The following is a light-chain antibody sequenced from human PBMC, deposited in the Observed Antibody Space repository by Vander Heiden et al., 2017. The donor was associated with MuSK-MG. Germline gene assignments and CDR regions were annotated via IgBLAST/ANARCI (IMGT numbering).Light chain of an antibody. V-gene: IGKV3-20*01. CDR2: GAS. CDR3: QQYGSSPGT. CDR1: QSVTNNF. J-gene: IGKJ2*01. Sequence: EIVLTQSPGTLSLSPGERATLSCRASQSVTNNFLAWYQQKPGQAPRLLIYGASSRATGIPDRFSGSGSGTDFTLTISRLEPEDFAVYYCQQYGSSPGTFGQGTNLEIK.